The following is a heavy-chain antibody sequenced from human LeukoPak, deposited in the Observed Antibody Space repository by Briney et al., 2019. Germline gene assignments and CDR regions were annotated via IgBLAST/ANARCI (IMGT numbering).Heavy chain of an antibody. Sequence: GGSLRLSCAASGFTVSSNYMSWVRQAPGKGLEWVSVIYSGGSTYYADSVKGRFTISRDNSKNTLYLQMNSLRAEDTAVYYCARVADTLYYFGYWGQGTLVTVSS. J-gene: IGHJ4*02. D-gene: IGHD6-19*01. CDR1: GFTVSSNY. V-gene: IGHV3-53*01. CDR3: ARVADTLYYFGY. CDR2: IYSGGST.